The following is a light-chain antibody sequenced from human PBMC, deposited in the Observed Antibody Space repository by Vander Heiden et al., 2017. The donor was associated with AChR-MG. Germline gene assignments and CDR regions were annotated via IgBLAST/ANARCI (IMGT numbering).Light chain of an antibody. CDR2: QDS. CDR1: KLRDTY. V-gene: IGLV3-1*01. J-gene: IGLJ2*01. Sequence: SYELTQPPPVSVSPGQTASITCSGDKLRDTYACWYQQRPAQSPVLVIYQDSKRPAGIPERFSGSSSATTATLTSSGTQAVDEDYYYCQAWDSSTGVFGGGTKLTVL. CDR3: QAWDSSTGV.